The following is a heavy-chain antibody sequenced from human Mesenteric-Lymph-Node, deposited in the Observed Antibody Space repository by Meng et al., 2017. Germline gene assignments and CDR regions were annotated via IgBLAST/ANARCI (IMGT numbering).Heavy chain of an antibody. CDR2: IKQDGSGT. J-gene: IGHJ4*02. V-gene: IGHV3-7*01. Sequence: GGSLRLSCAASGFTFSNYWMSWVRQAPGKGLEWVANIKQDGSGTYYMDSVKGRFTISRDSSKNTLYLQMNSLRAEDTAVYYCATTRLRYSNGWYYFDYWGQGTLVTVSS. CDR1: GFTFSNYW. CDR3: ATTRLRYSNGWYYFDY. D-gene: IGHD6-19*01.